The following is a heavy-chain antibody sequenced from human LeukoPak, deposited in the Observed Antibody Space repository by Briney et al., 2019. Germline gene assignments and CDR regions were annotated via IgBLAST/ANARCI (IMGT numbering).Heavy chain of an antibody. Sequence: ASVKVSCKSSGGTFNTHIFNWVRQAPGQGLEWMGRITPIIGTIKYAQRFQGRVTITADTSTSTAYLELRGLTYDDSAVHYCTRVTLRGSKYNWFDPWGQGTHVSVSS. CDR2: ITPIIGTI. V-gene: IGHV1-69*08. CDR1: GGTFNTHI. J-gene: IGHJ5*02. CDR3: TRVTLRGSKYNWFDP. D-gene: IGHD1-26*01.